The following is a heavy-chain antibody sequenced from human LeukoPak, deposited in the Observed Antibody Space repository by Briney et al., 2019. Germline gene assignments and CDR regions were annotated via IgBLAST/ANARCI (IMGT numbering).Heavy chain of an antibody. CDR1: GFTFSSYA. J-gene: IGHJ6*04. V-gene: IGHV3-30*04. D-gene: IGHD2-15*01. CDR2: ISCDGSNK. CDR3: AREFWGYCSGGSCPDGMDV. Sequence: GGSLRLSCAASGFTFSSYAMHWVRQAPGKGLEWVAVISCDGSNKYYADSVKGRFTISRDNSKNTLYLQMNSLRAEDTAVYYCAREFWGYCSGGSCPDGMDVWGKGTTVTVSS.